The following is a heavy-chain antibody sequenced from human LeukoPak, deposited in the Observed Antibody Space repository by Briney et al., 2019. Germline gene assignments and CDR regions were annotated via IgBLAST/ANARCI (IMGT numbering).Heavy chain of an antibody. CDR3: AKDYYGSGSPFDY. J-gene: IGHJ4*02. V-gene: IGHV3-11*01. CDR1: GFTFSDYY. D-gene: IGHD3-10*01. Sequence: GGSLRLSCAASGFTFSDYYMSWIRQAPGKGLEWVSYISSSGYTIYYADSVKARFTISRDNTKNSLYLQMNSLRAEDTAVYYCAKDYYGSGSPFDYWGQGTLVTVSS. CDR2: ISSSGYTI.